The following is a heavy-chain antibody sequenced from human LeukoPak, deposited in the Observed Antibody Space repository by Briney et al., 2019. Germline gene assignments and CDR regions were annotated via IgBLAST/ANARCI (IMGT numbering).Heavy chain of an antibody. D-gene: IGHD3-22*01. J-gene: IGHJ4*02. V-gene: IGHV3-21*04. Sequence: GGSLRLSCAASGFTFSSYSMNWVRQAPGKGLEWVSSITSSTNYIYYADSVKGRFTISRDDAKNTLYLQMNSLRAEDTAVYYCARDTNYDDSSGYYSGSDFDYWGQGTLVTVSS. CDR3: ARDTNYDDSSGYYSGSDFDY. CDR2: ITSSTNYI. CDR1: GFTFSSYS.